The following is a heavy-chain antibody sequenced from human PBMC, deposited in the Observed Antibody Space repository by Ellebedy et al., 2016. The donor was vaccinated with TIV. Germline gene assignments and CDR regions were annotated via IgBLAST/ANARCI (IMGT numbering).Heavy chain of an antibody. D-gene: IGHD4-17*01. V-gene: IGHV3-64D*06. CDR2: ISSNGGST. CDR1: GFTFSSYA. CDR3: VKDENDYGDYWGWFDP. Sequence: GESLKISCSASGFTFSSYAMHWLRQAPGKVLEYVSAISSNGGSTYYADSVKGRFTISRDNSKNTLYLQMSSLRAEDTAVYYCVKDENDYGDYWGWFDPWGQGTLVTVSS. J-gene: IGHJ5*02.